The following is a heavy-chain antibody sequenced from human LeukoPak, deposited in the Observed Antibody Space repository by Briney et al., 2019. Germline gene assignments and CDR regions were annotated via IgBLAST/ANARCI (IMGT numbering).Heavy chain of an antibody. D-gene: IGHD1-14*01. CDR2: IGKTSRDM. CDR3: VRGDNRDY. Sequence: GGSLRLSCAASGFSFSTSTMSWVRQAPGKGLEWISSIGKTSRDMYYADSVRGRFTNSRDNAKNSLFLLMNSLRVEDTSVYYCVRGDNRDYWGQGTLVTVSS. J-gene: IGHJ4*02. V-gene: IGHV3-21*01. CDR1: GFSFSTST.